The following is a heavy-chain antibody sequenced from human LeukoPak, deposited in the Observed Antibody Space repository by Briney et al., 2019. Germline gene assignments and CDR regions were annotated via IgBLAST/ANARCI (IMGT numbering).Heavy chain of an antibody. V-gene: IGHV3-48*02. Sequence: GGSLRLSYAASGFTFSRYSINWVRQAPGKGQEWVSYISSSSSTIYYADSVKGRFTISRDNAKNSLYLQMNSLRDEDTAVYYCARDHYSGFDYWGQGTLVTVSS. D-gene: IGHD3-10*01. CDR2: ISSSSSTI. J-gene: IGHJ4*02. CDR3: ARDHYSGFDY. CDR1: GFTFSRYS.